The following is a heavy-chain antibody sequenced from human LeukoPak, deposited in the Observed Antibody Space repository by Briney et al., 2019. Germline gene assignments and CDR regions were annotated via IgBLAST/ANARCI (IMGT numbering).Heavy chain of an antibody. D-gene: IGHD1-26*01. J-gene: IGHJ4*02. CDR2: ISSSGSTI. CDR1: GFTFSDYY. V-gene: IGHV3-11*01. Sequence: PGGSLRLSCAASGFTFSDYYMSWIRQAPGKGLEWVSYISSSGSTIYYADSVKGRFTISRDNSKNTLYLQMNSLRAEDTAVYYCAKWLLSGSYDYWGQGTLVTVSS. CDR3: AKWLLSGSYDY.